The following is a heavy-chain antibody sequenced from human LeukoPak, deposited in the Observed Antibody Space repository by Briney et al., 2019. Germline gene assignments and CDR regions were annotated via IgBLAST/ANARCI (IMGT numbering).Heavy chain of an antibody. CDR1: GFTFSSYW. D-gene: IGHD6-13*01. J-gene: IGHJ6*02. Sequence: GGSLRLSCAASGFTFSSYWMSWVRQAPGKGLEGVANIKRNGSKKYYVDSVKGRFTISRDNAKNSLYLQMNSLRAEDTAVYYCARGTRLSSSSWYYGMDVWGQGPTVTVSS. V-gene: IGHV3-7*01. CDR3: ARGTRLSSSSWYYGMDV. CDR2: IKRNGSKK.